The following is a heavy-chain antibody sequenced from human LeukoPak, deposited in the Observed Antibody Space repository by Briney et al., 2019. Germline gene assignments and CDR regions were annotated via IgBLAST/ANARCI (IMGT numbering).Heavy chain of an antibody. V-gene: IGHV4-38-2*02. J-gene: IGHJ4*02. CDR2: IYHSGST. D-gene: IGHD6-13*01. CDR1: GYSISSGYY. Sequence: NTSETLSLTCTVSGYSISSGYYWGWIRQPPGKGLEWIGSIYHSGSTYYNPSLKSRVTISVDTSKNQFSLKLSSVTAADTAVYYCARVGYFDYWGQGTLVTVSS. CDR3: ARVGYFDY.